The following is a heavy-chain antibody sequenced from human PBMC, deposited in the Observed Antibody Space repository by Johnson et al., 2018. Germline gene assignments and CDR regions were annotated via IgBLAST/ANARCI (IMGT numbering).Heavy chain of an antibody. CDR2: IYSGGST. V-gene: IGHV3-53*01. D-gene: IGHD6-19*01. Sequence: VQLVQSGGGLMQPGGSXRLSCAASGFTVSRNYMSWVRQAPGKGLEWVSLIYSGGSTYYADSVKGRFIISRDNSNNTLYLQMNSLRAEDTAVYYCASSIAVAGKYYYYYGLDVWGQGTTVTVSS. CDR1: GFTVSRNY. CDR3: ASSIAVAGKYYYYYGLDV. J-gene: IGHJ6*02.